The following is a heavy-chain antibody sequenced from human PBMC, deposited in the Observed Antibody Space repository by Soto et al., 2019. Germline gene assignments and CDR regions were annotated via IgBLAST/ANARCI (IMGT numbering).Heavy chain of an antibody. Sequence: GGFLRHPCAASWLTIISLAMRRVRQAPGKGLEWVSAISGSGGSTYYADSVKGRFTVSRDNSKNTLYLQMNSLRAEDTAVYYCAKDIAARPVYYFDYWGQGTLVTVSS. CDR2: ISGSGGST. J-gene: IGHJ4*02. CDR3: AKDIAARPVYYFDY. V-gene: IGHV3-23*01. D-gene: IGHD6-6*01. CDR1: WLTIISLA.